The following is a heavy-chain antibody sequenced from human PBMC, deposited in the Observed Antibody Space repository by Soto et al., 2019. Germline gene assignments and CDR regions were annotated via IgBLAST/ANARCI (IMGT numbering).Heavy chain of an antibody. V-gene: IGHV3-23*01. CDR1: GFTFSSYA. J-gene: IGHJ6*02. CDR3: ARGGYDFWSGYHYYYYGMDV. D-gene: IGHD3-3*01. Sequence: GGSLRLSCAASGFTFSSYAMSWVRQAPGKGLEWVSAISGSGGSTYYADSVKGRFTISRDNSKNTLYLQMNSLRAEDTAVYYCARGGYDFWSGYHYYYYGMDVWGQGTTVTVSS. CDR2: ISGSGGST.